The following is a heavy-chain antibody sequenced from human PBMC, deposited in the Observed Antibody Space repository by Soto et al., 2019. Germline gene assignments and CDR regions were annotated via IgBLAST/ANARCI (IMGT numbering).Heavy chain of an antibody. V-gene: IGHV3-64*01. D-gene: IGHD2-15*01. J-gene: IGHJ2*01. Sequence: PGGSLRLSCAASGFTFSSYAMSWVRQAPGKGLEYVSAISSNGGSTYYANSVKGRFTISRDNSKNTLYLQMGSLRAEDMAVYYCGRDGARAGGVVAATNWYFDLWGRGTLVTVSS. CDR2: ISSNGGST. CDR3: GRDGARAGGVVAATNWYFDL. CDR1: GFTFSSYA.